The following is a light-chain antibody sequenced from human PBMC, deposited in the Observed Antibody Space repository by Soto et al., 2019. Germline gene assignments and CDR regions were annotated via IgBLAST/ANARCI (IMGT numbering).Light chain of an antibody. J-gene: IGLJ3*02. CDR1: SSDIGSSNY. CDR2: DVS. CDR3: SSYGASSTL. Sequence: QSALNQPASLSGSPGQSITISCTGTSSDIGSSNYVSWYQQHPGKAPKLMIFDVSYRPSGISDRFSGSKSGNTASLTISGLQPEDEADYYCSSYGASSTLFGGGTQLTVL. V-gene: IGLV2-14*03.